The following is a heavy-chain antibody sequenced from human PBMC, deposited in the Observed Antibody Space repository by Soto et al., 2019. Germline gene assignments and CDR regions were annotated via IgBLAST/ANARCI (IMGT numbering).Heavy chain of an antibody. Sequence: QVQLVESGGGVVQPGRSLRLSCAASGFTFSSYGMHWVRQAPGKGLEWVAVISYDGSNKYYADSVKGRFTISRDNSKNTLYLQMNSLRAEDTAVYYCAKGDLGATLYYWGQGTLVTVSS. V-gene: IGHV3-30*18. CDR2: ISYDGSNK. CDR3: AKGDLGATLYY. CDR1: GFTFSSYG. J-gene: IGHJ4*02. D-gene: IGHD1-26*01.